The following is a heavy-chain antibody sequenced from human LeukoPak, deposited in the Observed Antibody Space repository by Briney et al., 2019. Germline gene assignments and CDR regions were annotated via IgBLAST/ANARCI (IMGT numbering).Heavy chain of an antibody. CDR2: IWSDGST. Sequence: GGSLRLSCATSGFTFTSYDMDWVRQAPGKGLEWVSVIWSDGSTHYADSVKGRFTISRDNSKNTVYFQMNSLRAEDAAVYYCARGLPGYEFGLRGALFDHWGQGTLVTVSS. CDR3: ARGLPGYEFGLRGALFDH. V-gene: IGHV3-53*01. D-gene: IGHD3-10*01. J-gene: IGHJ4*02. CDR1: GFTFTSYD.